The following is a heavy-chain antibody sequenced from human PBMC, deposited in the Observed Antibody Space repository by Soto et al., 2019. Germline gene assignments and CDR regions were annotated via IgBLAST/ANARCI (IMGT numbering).Heavy chain of an antibody. J-gene: IGHJ4*02. CDR1: GVSLNTLGMG. Sequence: QITLKESGPTLVTPTQTLTLTCTFSGVSLNTLGMGVGWIRQPPGKALEWLAIIFWDDDTRYRPSLKDRLTITQGSSRNQVVLTMASMDPVDTATYYCVLSHPKPGTHGYDFDYWGLGTLVTVSS. CDR3: VLSHPKPGTHGYDFDY. V-gene: IGHV2-5*02. CDR2: IFWDDDT. D-gene: IGHD1-1*01.